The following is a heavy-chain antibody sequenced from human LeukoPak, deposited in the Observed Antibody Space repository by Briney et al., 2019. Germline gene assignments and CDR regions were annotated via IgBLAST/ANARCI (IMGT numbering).Heavy chain of an antibody. V-gene: IGHV3-21*01. Sequence: GGSLRLSCAASGFTFSSYSMNWVRQAPGKGLEWVSSISSSSSYIYYADSVKGRFTISRDNAKNSLYLQMNSLRAEDTAVYYCARVEYGDYGMDYYYYMDVWGKGTTVTVSS. J-gene: IGHJ6*03. D-gene: IGHD4-17*01. CDR3: ARVEYGDYGMDYYYYMDV. CDR1: GFTFSSYS. CDR2: ISSSSSYI.